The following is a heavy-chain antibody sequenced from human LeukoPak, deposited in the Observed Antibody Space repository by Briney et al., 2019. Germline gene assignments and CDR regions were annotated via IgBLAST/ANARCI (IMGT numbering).Heavy chain of an antibody. CDR1: GFTFSDYY. CDR2: ISSSGSTI. D-gene: IGHD2-2*01. J-gene: IGHJ4*02. V-gene: IGHV3-11*04. CDR3: ARRSSTSCYDY. Sequence: PGGSLRLSCAASGFTFSDYYMSWIRQAPGKGLEGVSYISSSGSTIYYADSVKGRFTISRDNAKNPLYLQMNSLRAEDTAVYYCARRSSTSCYDYWGQGTLVTVSS.